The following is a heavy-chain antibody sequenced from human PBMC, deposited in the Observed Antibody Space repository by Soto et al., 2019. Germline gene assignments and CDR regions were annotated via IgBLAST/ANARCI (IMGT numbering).Heavy chain of an antibody. J-gene: IGHJ6*02. CDR1: GGSISSSNW. V-gene: IGHV4-4*02. D-gene: IGHD3-10*01. CDR2: IYHSGST. CDR3: AGDLITVVRGTYSHGIDV. Sequence: SETLSLTCAVSGGSISSSNWWSWVRQPPGKGLEWIGEIYHSGSTNYNPSLKSRVTISVDKSKNQFSLKLSSVTAADTAVYYCAGDLITVVRGTYSHGIDVWGQGTMVTVSS.